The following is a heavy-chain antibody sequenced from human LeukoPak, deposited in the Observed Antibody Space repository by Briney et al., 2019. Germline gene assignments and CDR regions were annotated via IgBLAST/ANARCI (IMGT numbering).Heavy chain of an antibody. CDR1: GFTFGDYY. CDR2: ISSSGSTI. V-gene: IGHV3-11*01. Sequence: GGSLRLSCAASGFTFGDYYMSWIRQAPGKGLEWVSYISSSGSTIYYADSVKGRFTISRDNAKNSLYLQMNSLRAEDTAVYYCARDPNYGDSNWFDPWGQGTLVTASS. D-gene: IGHD4-17*01. CDR3: ARDPNYGDSNWFDP. J-gene: IGHJ5*02.